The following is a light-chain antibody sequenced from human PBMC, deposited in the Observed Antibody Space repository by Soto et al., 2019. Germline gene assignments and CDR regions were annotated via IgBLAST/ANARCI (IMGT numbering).Light chain of an antibody. V-gene: IGKV1-5*01. CDR3: QQYNSYSPA. J-gene: IGKJ1*01. CDR2: DAS. Sequence: DIQMTQSPSTLSSSVGDRVASTSRASQSISSWLAWYQQKPGKAPKLLIYDASSLESGVPSRFSGSGSGTEFTLTISSLQPDDFATYYCQQYNSYSPAFGQGTKV. CDR1: QSISSW.